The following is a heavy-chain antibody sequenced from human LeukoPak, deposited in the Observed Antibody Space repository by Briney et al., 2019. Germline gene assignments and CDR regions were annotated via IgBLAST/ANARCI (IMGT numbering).Heavy chain of an antibody. J-gene: IGHJ4*02. D-gene: IGHD3-9*01. CDR3: AHRVLRYFDWSHPPAYFDY. V-gene: IGHV2-70*11. CDR2: IDWDEER. Sequence: RESGPALVKPTQTLTLTCTFSGFSLTTTGMCVGWLRQPPGKALEWLARIDWDEERHYSTSLKTRLTLSEGTSKNQVVLTMTNMDPVDTATYYCAHRVLRYFDWSHPPAYFDYWGQGTLVTVSS. CDR1: GFSLTTTGMC.